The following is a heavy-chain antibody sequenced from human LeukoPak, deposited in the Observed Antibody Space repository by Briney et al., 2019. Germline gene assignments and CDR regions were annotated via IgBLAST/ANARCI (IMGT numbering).Heavy chain of an antibody. Sequence: GGSLRLSCAASGFTFNTYWMHWVRQALGKGLVWVSHINSDGDSTQYADSVKGRFTVSRDNAKNTLYLQMNSLRAEDTAVYFCARGLPTNAFDIWGQGTMVTVSS. CDR1: GFTFNTYW. CDR3: ARGLPTNAFDI. D-gene: IGHD5-12*01. CDR2: INSDGDST. V-gene: IGHV3-74*03. J-gene: IGHJ3*02.